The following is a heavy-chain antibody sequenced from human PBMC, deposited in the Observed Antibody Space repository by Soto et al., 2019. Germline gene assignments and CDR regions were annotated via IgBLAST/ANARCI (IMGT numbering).Heavy chain of an antibody. J-gene: IGHJ6*02. V-gene: IGHV1-2*04. CDR3: ARSRASYYDILTGYYYGMDV. Sequence: ASVKVSCKASGYTFTGYYMHWVRQAPGQGLEWMGWINPNSGGTNYAQKFQGWVTMTRNTSISTAYMELSSLRSEDTAVYYCARSRASYYDILTGYYYGMDVWGQGTTVTVSS. CDR2: INPNSGGT. CDR1: GYTFTGYY. D-gene: IGHD3-9*01.